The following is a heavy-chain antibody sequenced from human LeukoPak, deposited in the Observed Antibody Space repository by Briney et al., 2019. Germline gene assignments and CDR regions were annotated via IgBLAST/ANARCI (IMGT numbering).Heavy chain of an antibody. Sequence: SETLSHTCTVSGGSASSGSDYWSWLRQPPGKGLEWIGHIYYSGRANYNPSIKSRVTISVDTSKSQFSLKLSSVTAADTAVYYCARDQGEGGYDYWGQGTLVTVSS. CDR1: GGSASSGSDY. V-gene: IGHV4-61*01. D-gene: IGHD5-18*01. CDR3: ARDQGEGGYDY. CDR2: IYYSGRA. J-gene: IGHJ4*02.